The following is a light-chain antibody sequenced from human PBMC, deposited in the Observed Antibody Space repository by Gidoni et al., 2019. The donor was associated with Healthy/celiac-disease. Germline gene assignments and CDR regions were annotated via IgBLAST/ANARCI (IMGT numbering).Light chain of an antibody. CDR3: QKSYSTPRT. Sequence: DIQMTQSPSSLSASVGDRVTITCRASQSISSYLNWYQQKPGKAPKLLIYAASSLQSGVPSRFSGSGSGTDFTLTISSLQPEDFATYYCQKSYSTPRTFGPXTKVDIK. CDR2: AAS. CDR1: QSISSY. J-gene: IGKJ3*01. V-gene: IGKV1-39*01.